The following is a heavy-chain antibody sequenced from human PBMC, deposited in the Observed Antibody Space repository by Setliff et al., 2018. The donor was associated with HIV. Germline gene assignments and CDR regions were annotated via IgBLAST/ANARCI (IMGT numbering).Heavy chain of an antibody. V-gene: IGHV3-15*01. CDR3: TTEDPWLRFGH. D-gene: IGHD5-12*01. J-gene: IGHJ5*02. CDR1: GFTLSSYW. CDR2: IKSRTDGGTT. Sequence: GGSLRLSCAASGFTLSSYWMHWVRQAPGKGLEWVGRIKSRTDGGTTDYSAPVKGRFTISRDDSKNTLYLVMNSLKTEDTAVYYCTTEDPWLRFGHWGQGTLVTVSS.